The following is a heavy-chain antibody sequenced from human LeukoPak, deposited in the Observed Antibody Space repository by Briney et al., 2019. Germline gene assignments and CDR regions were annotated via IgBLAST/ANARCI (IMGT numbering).Heavy chain of an antibody. D-gene: IGHD4-17*01. V-gene: IGHV3-23*01. CDR2: ICASGGST. J-gene: IGHJ6*02. CDR1: GFTFSSYA. CDR3: AKPLMTTVRPGYYCGMDL. Sequence: GGTLRLSCAASGFTFSSYAMSWVRQAPGKGLEWVSAICASGGSTYYADSVKGRFTISRDNSKNTLYLQMNSLRAEDTAVYYCAKPLMTTVRPGYYCGMDLWGQRTTVTVSS.